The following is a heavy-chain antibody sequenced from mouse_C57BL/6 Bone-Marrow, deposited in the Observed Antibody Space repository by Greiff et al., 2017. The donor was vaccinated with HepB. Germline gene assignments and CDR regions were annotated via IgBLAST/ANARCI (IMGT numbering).Heavy chain of an antibody. J-gene: IGHJ2*01. CDR1: GYSFTGYY. D-gene: IGHD1-1*01. CDR3: VYYYGSSSYYFDY. CDR2: INPSTGGT. V-gene: IGHV1-42*01. Sequence: EVQLQQSGPELVKPGASVKISCKASGYSFTGYYMNRVKQSPEKSLEWIGEINPSTGGTTYNQKFKAKATLTVDKSSSTAYMQLKSLTSEDSAVYYCVYYYGSSSYYFDYWGQGTTLTVSS.